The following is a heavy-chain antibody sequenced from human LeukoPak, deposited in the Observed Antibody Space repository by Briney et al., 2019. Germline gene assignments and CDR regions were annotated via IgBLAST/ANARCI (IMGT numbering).Heavy chain of an antibody. J-gene: IGHJ4*02. CDR1: GYTFTGYY. V-gene: IGHV1-2*02. CDR2: INPNSGGT. Sequence: ASVKVSCKASGYTFTGYYMHWVRQAPGQGLEWMGWINPNSGGTNHAQKFQGRVTMTRDTSISTAYMELSRLRSDDTAVYYCARDGYCGGDCYSGNDYWGQGTLVTVSS. D-gene: IGHD2-21*02. CDR3: ARDGYCGGDCYSGNDY.